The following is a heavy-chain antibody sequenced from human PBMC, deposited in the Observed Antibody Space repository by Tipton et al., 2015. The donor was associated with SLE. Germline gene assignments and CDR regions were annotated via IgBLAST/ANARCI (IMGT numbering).Heavy chain of an antibody. CDR2: IYHSGST. D-gene: IGHD6-13*01. CDR1: GYSISSGYY. J-gene: IGHJ4*02. CDR3: ARRQQLGSVDY. V-gene: IGHV4-38-2*02. Sequence: TLSLTCTVSGYSISSGYYWGWIRQPPGKGLEWIGSIYHSGSTYYNPSLKSRVTISVDTSKNQFSLKLSSVTAADTAVYYCARRQQLGSVDYWGQGTLVTVSS.